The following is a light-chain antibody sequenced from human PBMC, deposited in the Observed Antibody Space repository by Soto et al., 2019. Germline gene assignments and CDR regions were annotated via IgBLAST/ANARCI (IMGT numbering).Light chain of an antibody. Sequence: VLAQAQSTLPLSPGETATISPPAIQTVNSDYLAWFEQRPGQAPRLLIFATSRRATDIPDRFSGSGSGTDFTLAIRRLEPEDFAVYYCHQFGYSPRTFGEGTKVDIK. V-gene: IGKV3-20*01. CDR2: ATS. J-gene: IGKJ1*01. CDR1: QTVNSDY. CDR3: HQFGYSPRT.